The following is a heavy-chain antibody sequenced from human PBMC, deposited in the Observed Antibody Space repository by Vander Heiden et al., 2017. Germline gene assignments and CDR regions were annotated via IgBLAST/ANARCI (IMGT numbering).Heavy chain of an antibody. Sequence: EVQLVDSGGGLIQPGGSLRPSCAASGFTVSNNYMGWVRQAPGKGLEWVSLIYSGGSTYYADSVKGRFTISRDNSKNTVYLQMNSLRADDTAVYYCARGGELAAGYWGQGTRVTVSS. CDR2: IYSGGST. CDR3: ARGGELAAGY. CDR1: GFTVSNNY. V-gene: IGHV3-53*01. J-gene: IGHJ4*02. D-gene: IGHD6-13*01.